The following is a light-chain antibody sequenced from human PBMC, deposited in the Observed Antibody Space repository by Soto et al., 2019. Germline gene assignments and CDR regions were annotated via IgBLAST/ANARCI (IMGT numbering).Light chain of an antibody. CDR1: SSDVGGYSY. J-gene: IGLJ1*01. CDR3: SSYTSSNTYV. Sequence: QSALTQPASVSGSPGQSITISCTGSSSDVGGYSYVSWYQQHPGKAPKLMIYLVSSRPSGVSNRFSGSKSGNTASLTISGLQAEDEADYYCSSYTSSNTYVFGTGIKLTVL. V-gene: IGLV2-14*03. CDR2: LVS.